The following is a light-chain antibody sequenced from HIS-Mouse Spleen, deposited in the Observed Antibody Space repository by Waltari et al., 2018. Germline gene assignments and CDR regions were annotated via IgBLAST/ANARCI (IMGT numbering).Light chain of an antibody. J-gene: IGLJ3*02. CDR2: EVS. V-gene: IGLV2-18*02. CDR3: SSYTSSSNWV. CDR1: SSDVGSYNR. Sequence: QSALTQPPSVSGSPGQSVTISCTGTSSDVGSYNRFSWYQQPPGTAPKLMIYEVSNRPSGVPDRFSGSKSGNTASLTISGLQAEDEADYYCSSYTSSSNWVFGGGTKLTVL.